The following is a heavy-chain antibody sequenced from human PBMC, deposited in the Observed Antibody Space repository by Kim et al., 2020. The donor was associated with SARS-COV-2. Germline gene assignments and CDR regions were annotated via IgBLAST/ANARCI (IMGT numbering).Heavy chain of an antibody. CDR3: VIRDSGWLSFFSFDY. V-gene: IGHV3-64D*09. D-gene: IGHD6-19*01. Sequence: GGSLRLSCSASGFTFSSYAMHWVRQAPGKGLEYVSAISSNGGSTYYADSVKGRFTISRDNSKNTLYLQMSSLRAEDTAVYYCVIRDSGWLSFFSFDYWGQGTLVTVSS. CDR2: ISSNGGST. J-gene: IGHJ4*02. CDR1: GFTFSSYA.